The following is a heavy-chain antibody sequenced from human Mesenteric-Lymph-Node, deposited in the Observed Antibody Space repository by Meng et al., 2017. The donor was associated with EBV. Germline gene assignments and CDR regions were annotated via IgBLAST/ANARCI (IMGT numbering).Heavy chain of an antibody. J-gene: IGHJ1*01. CDR2: VFHIGST. D-gene: IGHD1-7*01. CDR3: ARVSEISGTWLDC. Sequence: LQVSCPGLVKPSGPLALTCSVAGGSISGNNWWSWVRQPPGKGLEWIGEVFHIGSTNYNPSLKRRVTISLDKSKNQFSLKLTSVTAADTAVYFCARVSEISGTWLDCWGQGTLVTVSS. CDR1: GGSISGNNW. V-gene: IGHV4-4*02.